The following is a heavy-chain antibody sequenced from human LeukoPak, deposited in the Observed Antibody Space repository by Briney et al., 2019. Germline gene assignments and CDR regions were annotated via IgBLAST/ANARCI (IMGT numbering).Heavy chain of an antibody. Sequence: PPGGSLRLSCAASGFTFSSYAMSWVRQAPGKGLEWVSAISGSDGSTYYADSVKGRFTISRDNSKNTLYLQMNSLRAEDTAVYYCAKSIREWIQYGQRRGYYFDYWGQGTLVTVSS. V-gene: IGHV3-23*01. CDR2: ISGSDGST. D-gene: IGHD5-24*01. CDR3: AKSIREWIQYGQRRGYYFDY. CDR1: GFTFSSYA. J-gene: IGHJ4*02.